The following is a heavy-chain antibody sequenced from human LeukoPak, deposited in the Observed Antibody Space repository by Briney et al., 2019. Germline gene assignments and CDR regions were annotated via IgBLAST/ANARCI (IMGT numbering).Heavy chain of an antibody. D-gene: IGHD5-12*01. Sequence: ASVKVSCKASGYTFTSYGISWVRQAPGQGLEWMGWISAYNGNTNYAQKLQGRVTMTTDTSTSTAYMELRSLRSDDTAVYYCARDRDGYNNNYFDPWGQGTLVTVSS. J-gene: IGHJ5*02. CDR3: ARDRDGYNNNYFDP. CDR1: GYTFTSYG. CDR2: ISAYNGNT. V-gene: IGHV1-18*01.